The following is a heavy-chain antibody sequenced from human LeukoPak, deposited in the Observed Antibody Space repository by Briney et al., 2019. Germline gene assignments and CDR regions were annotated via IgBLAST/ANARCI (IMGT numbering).Heavy chain of an antibody. CDR1: GYTFTGYY. D-gene: IGHD6-13*01. J-gene: IGHJ4*02. CDR3: AREVEQQLATWGY. Sequence: ASVKVSCKASGYTFTGYYMHWVRQAPGQGLEWMGWINPNSGGTNYAQKFQGRVTMTRDTSISTAYMELSRQRSDDTAVYYCAREVEQQLATWGYWGQGTLVTVSS. V-gene: IGHV1-2*02. CDR2: INPNSGGT.